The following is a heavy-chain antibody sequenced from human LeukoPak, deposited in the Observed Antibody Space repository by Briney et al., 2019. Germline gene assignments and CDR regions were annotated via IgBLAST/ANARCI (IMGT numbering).Heavy chain of an antibody. D-gene: IGHD2-15*01. CDR1: GFTFRSYG. CDR3: IGSGSTFDY. J-gene: IGHJ4*02. V-gene: IGHV3-NL1*01. Sequence: GGSLRLSCAASGFTFRSYGMHWVRQAPGKGLEWVSVIYSGGSTYYADSVKGRFTISRHNSKNTLYLQMNSLRAEDTAVYYCIGSGSTFDYWGQGTLVTVSS. CDR2: IYSGGST.